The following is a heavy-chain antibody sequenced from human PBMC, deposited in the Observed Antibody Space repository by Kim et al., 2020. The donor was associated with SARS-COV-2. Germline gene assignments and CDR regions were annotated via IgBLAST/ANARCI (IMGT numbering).Heavy chain of an antibody. J-gene: IGHJ3*02. Sequence: GGSLRHSCAASGFTFSGSAMHWVRQASGKGLEWVGRIRSKANSYATAYAASVKGRFTISRDDSKNTAYLQMNSLKTEDTAMYYCTRLSEGDIWGQGTMVTVSS. V-gene: IGHV3-73*01. CDR3: TRLSEGDI. CDR1: GFTFSGSA. CDR2: IRSKANSYAT.